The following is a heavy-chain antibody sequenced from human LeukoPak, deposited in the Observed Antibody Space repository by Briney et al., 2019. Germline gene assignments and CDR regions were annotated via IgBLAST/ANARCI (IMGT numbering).Heavy chain of an antibody. CDR1: GFTFRTYW. J-gene: IGHJ4*02. CDR3: ARDTFGVFDY. V-gene: IGHV3-7*01. D-gene: IGHD3-16*01. CDR2: MNQDGGEI. Sequence: GGSLRLSCAASGFTFRTYWMTWVRQAPGKGLEWVANMNQDGGEIYYVDSVKGRFTISRDNAKNSLFLQMNSLRAEDMAVYYRARDTFGVFDYWGQGTLVTVSS.